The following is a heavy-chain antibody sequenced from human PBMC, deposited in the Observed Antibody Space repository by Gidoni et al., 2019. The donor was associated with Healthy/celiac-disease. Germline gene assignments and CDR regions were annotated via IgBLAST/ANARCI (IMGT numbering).Heavy chain of an antibody. CDR1: GFTFSRYA. J-gene: IGHJ4*02. D-gene: IGHD6-13*01. CDR3: AKDLTSNWYDKYFDY. V-gene: IGHV3-23*04. Sequence: EVQLVESGGGLVQPGGSLRLSCVSSGFTFSRYAMTWVRQAPGKGLEWVSSISASAGTTYYADSVKGRFTISRDSSKNTLYLQMNSLRAEDTAVYYCAKDLTSNWYDKYFDYWGQGTLVTVSS. CDR2: ISASAGTT.